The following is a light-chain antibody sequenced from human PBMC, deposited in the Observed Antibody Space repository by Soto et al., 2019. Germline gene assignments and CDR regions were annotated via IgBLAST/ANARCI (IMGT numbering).Light chain of an antibody. CDR2: AAY. CDR3: QQSYSTPRT. V-gene: IGKV1-39*01. CDR1: QSISSY. Sequence: DIQMTQSPSSLSASVGDRVTITCRASQSISSYLNWYQQKPGKAPKLLIYAAYSLQNGVPSRFSGSGSGTDFTLTISSLQPEDFATYYCQQSYSTPRTFGQGTKVEIK. J-gene: IGKJ1*01.